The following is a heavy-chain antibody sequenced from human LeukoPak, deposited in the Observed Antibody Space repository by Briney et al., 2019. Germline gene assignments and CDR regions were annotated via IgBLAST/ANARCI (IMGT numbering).Heavy chain of an antibody. V-gene: IGHV3-23*01. CDR3: AKSTVTNVLLD. Sequence: GGSLRLSCAASGFTVSSNYMSWVRQAPGKGLEWVSAISGSGGSTYYADSVKGRFTISRDNSKNTLYLQMNSLRAEDTAVYYCAKSTVTNVLLDWGQGTLVTVSS. J-gene: IGHJ4*02. CDR1: GFTVSSNY. D-gene: IGHD4-17*01. CDR2: ISGSGGST.